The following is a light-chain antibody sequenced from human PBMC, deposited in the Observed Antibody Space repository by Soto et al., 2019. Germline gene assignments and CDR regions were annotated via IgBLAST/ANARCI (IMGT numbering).Light chain of an antibody. CDR2: HTS. V-gene: IGKV3-20*01. J-gene: IGKJ1*01. CDR3: QQYNNWPRT. CDR1: QSISNY. Sequence: ETVLTQSPGTLSLSPGERAILSCRASQSISNYLGWYQQKPGQAPRLLIYHTSRRATGIPDRFSGSGSGTDFTLTISRLEPEDFAVYYCQQYNNWPRTFGQGTKVDIK.